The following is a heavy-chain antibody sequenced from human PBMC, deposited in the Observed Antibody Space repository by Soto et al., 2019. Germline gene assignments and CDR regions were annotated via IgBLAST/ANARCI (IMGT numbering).Heavy chain of an antibody. Sequence: GESLKISCEASGYKFRSYWIGWVRQMPGKGPEWMGFIYPGDSDARYSPSFQGQVTISADKSINTVYLQWSSLKASDTAMYYCARQPDYNILTGYLYYFDYWGQGTLVTVSS. CDR3: ARQPDYNILTGYLYYFDY. V-gene: IGHV5-51*01. J-gene: IGHJ4*02. CDR1: GYKFRSYW. D-gene: IGHD3-9*01. CDR2: IYPGDSDA.